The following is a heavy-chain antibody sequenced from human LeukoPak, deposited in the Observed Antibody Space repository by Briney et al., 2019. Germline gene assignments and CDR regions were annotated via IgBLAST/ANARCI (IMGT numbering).Heavy chain of an antibody. V-gene: IGHV4-4*07. Sequence: PSETLSLTCTVSGNSISSYYWSWIRQPAGKGLEWIGRIYTSGSTNHNPSLKSRVTMSVDTSKNQFSLNLSSVTAADTAFYYCARETTGLARYFDYWGQGTLVTVSP. CDR2: IYTSGST. D-gene: IGHD4-11*01. CDR1: GNSISSYY. CDR3: ARETTGLARYFDY. J-gene: IGHJ4*02.